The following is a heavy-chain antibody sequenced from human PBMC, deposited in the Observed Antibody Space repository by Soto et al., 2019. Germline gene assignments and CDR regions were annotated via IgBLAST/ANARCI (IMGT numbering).Heavy chain of an antibody. CDR3: ARHFWTYYYDSSGYYPYYFDY. J-gene: IGHJ4*02. D-gene: IGHD3-22*01. CDR1: GGSFSGYY. Sequence: SETLSLTCAVYGGSFSGYYWSWIRQPPGKGLEWIGEINHSGSTNYNPSLKSRVTISVDTSKNQFSLKLSSVTAADTAVYYCARHFWTYYYDSSGYYPYYFDYWGQGTLVTVSS. V-gene: IGHV4-34*01. CDR2: INHSGST.